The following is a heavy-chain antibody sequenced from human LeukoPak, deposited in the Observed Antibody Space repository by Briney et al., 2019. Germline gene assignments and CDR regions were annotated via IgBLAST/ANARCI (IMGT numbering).Heavy chain of an antibody. CDR3: ARHIVVVPAAIALNAFDI. Sequence: PSETLSLTCTVSGGSISSGSYYWSWIRQPAGKGLEWIGRIYTSGSTNYNPSLKSRVTISVDTSKNQFSLKLSSVTAADTAVYYCARHIVVVPAAIALNAFDIWGQGTMVTVSS. D-gene: IGHD2-2*02. J-gene: IGHJ3*02. V-gene: IGHV4-61*02. CDR2: IYTSGST. CDR1: GGSISSGSYY.